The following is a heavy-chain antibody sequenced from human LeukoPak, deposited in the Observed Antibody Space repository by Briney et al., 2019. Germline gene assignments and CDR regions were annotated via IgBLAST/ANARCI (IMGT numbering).Heavy chain of an antibody. CDR2: INPNSGGT. CDR1: GYTFTSYG. CDR3: ARGDNSGIAAAGT. D-gene: IGHD6-13*01. V-gene: IGHV1-2*04. Sequence: GASVKVSCKASGYTFTSYGISWVRQAPGQGLEWMGWINPNSGGTNYAQKFQGWVTMTRDTSISTAYMELSRLRSDDTAVYYCARGDNSGIAAAGTWGQGTLVPVSS. J-gene: IGHJ4*02.